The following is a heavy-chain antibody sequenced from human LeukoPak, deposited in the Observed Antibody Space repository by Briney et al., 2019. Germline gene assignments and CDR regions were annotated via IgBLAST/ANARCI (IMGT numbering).Heavy chain of an antibody. CDR1: GFTFSSYG. J-gene: IGHJ1*01. D-gene: IGHD6-19*01. CDR2: IRYDGSNK. Sequence: HPGGSLRLSCAASGFTFSSYGMHWVRQAPGKGLEWVAFIRYDGSNKYYADSVKGRFTISRDNSKNTLYLQMNSLRAEDTAVYYCAKVSAVAAEYFQHWGQGTLVTVSS. CDR3: AKVSAVAAEYFQH. V-gene: IGHV3-30*02.